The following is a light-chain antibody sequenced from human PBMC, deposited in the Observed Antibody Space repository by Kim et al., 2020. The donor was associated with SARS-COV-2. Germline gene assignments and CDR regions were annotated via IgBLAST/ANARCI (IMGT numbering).Light chain of an antibody. J-gene: IGKJ2*01. CDR3: QQYGGSPPNT. V-gene: IGKV3-20*01. CDR2: GAS. CDR1: QTISSSY. Sequence: EIVLTQSPGTLSLSPGEGDTLYCRASQTISSSYVAWYQQKPGQAPRLLIYGASTRATGIPDRFSGSGFGTEFTLTINRVEPEDVAVYYCQQYGGSPPNTFGQGTKLEI.